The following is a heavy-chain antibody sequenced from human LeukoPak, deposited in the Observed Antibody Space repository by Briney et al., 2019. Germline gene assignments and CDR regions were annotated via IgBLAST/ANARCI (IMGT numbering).Heavy chain of an antibody. D-gene: IGHD3-16*01. J-gene: IGHJ4*02. CDR3: ARDPSNSAFKGMQGGDY. V-gene: IGHV4-39*07. CDR1: GGSISSSSYY. Sequence: SETLSLTCTVSGGSISSSSYYWGWIRQPPGKGLEWIGSIFHSANTYYNPSLKSRVTIPVDTSKNQFSLKMSSVTAADTAVYYCARDPSNSAFKGMQGGDYWGQGTLVTVSS. CDR2: IFHSANT.